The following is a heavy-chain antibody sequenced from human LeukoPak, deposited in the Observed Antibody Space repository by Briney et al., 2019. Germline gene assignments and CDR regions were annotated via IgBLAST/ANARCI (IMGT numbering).Heavy chain of an antibody. CDR2: ISAYNGNT. V-gene: IGHV1-18*01. CDR1: GYTFTSYG. J-gene: IGHJ3*02. Sequence: GASVKVSCKASGYTFTSYGISWVRQAPGQGLEWMGWISAYNGNTNYAQKLKGRVTMTTDTSTSTAYMELRSLRSDDTAVYYCARDLSDRRYCSSTSCYRAFDIWGQGTMVTVSS. CDR3: ARDLSDRRYCSSTSCYRAFDI. D-gene: IGHD2-2*02.